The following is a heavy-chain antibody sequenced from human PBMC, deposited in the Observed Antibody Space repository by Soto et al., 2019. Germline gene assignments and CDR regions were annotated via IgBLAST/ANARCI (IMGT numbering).Heavy chain of an antibody. J-gene: IGHJ6*02. D-gene: IGHD2-8*02. CDR1: GFTFSSYG. CDR3: ARDLGWGNSGHSYGMDV. Sequence: QVQLVESGGGVVQPGRSLRLSCAASGFTFSSYGMHWVRQAPGKGLEWVAVIWYDGSNKYYADSVKGRFTISRDNSKKSLYLQMTRLRAEDTAVYYCARDLGWGNSGHSYGMDVWGQGTTVTVSS. V-gene: IGHV3-33*01. CDR2: IWYDGSNK.